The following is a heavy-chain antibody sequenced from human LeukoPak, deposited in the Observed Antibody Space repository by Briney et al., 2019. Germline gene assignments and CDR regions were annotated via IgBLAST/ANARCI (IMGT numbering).Heavy chain of an antibody. V-gene: IGHV4-59*08. CDR1: GVSISSYY. D-gene: IGHD4-17*01. CDR3: ARQGGTVPD. Sequence: SETLSLTCTVSGVSISSYYWSWSPQPPGKGLEWIGYIYYTGSTNYTPSLKSRVIISVDTSKNQCSLNLSSVTAADTAVYYCARQGGTVPDWGQGTLVTVSS. CDR2: IYYTGST. J-gene: IGHJ4*02.